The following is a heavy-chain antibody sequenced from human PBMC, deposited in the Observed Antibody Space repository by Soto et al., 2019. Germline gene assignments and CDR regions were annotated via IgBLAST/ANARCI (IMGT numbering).Heavy chain of an antibody. V-gene: IGHV1-69*01. CDR3: ARRDYVWGSYRYTHLFDY. D-gene: IGHD3-16*02. J-gene: IGHJ4*02. CDR2: IIPIFGTA. Sequence: QVQLVQSGAEVKKPGSSVKVSCKASGGTFSSYAISWVRQAPGQGLEWMGGIIPIFGTANYAQKFQGRVTITADESTSTAYMELSSLRSEDTAVYYSARRDYVWGSYRYTHLFDYWGQGTLVTVSS. CDR1: GGTFSSYA.